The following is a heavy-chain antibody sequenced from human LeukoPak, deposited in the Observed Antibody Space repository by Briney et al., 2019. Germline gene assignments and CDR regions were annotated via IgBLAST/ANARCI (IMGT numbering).Heavy chain of an antibody. CDR3: TRLLDFWSGYQDLYYFDY. D-gene: IGHD3-3*01. V-gene: IGHV3-73*01. Sequence: GGSLRLSCAASGFTFSGSAMHWVRQASGKGLEWVGRIRSKANSYATAYAASVKGRFTISRDDSKNTAYPQMNSLKTEDTAVYYCTRLLDFWSGYQDLYYFDYWGQGTLVTVSS. CDR2: IRSKANSYAT. CDR1: GFTFSGSA. J-gene: IGHJ4*02.